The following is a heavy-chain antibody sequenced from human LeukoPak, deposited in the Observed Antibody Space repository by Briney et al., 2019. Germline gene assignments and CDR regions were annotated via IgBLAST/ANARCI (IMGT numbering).Heavy chain of an antibody. CDR2: ISGSGGST. J-gene: IGHJ4*02. CDR3: ATRYGHDYGDSGIGY. Sequence: PGGSLRLSCAASGFTFGSYAMSWVRQAPGKGLEWVSAISGSGGSTYYADSVKGRFTISRDNSKNTLYLQMNSLRAEDTAVYYCATRYGHDYGDSGIGYWGQGTLVTVSS. V-gene: IGHV3-23*01. CDR1: GFTFGSYA. D-gene: IGHD4-17*01.